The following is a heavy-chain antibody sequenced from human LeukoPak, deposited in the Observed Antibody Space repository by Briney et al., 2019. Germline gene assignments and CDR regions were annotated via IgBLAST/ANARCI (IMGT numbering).Heavy chain of an antibody. Sequence: GGSLRLSCAASGFTFSSYWMNWVRQAPGKGLGGVANIKQDGSEKYYVDSVKGRFTISRDNAKNSLYLQMNSLRAEDTAVYYCARDLPGGSSYYWGQGTLVTVSS. J-gene: IGHJ4*02. CDR3: ARDLPGGSSYY. V-gene: IGHV3-7*01. CDR1: GFTFSSYW. CDR2: IKQDGSEK. D-gene: IGHD1-26*01.